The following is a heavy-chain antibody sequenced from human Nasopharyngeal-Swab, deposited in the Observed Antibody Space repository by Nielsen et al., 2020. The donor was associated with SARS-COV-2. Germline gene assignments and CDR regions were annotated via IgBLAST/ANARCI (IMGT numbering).Heavy chain of an antibody. V-gene: IGHV3-23*01. CDR2: ISGSGGST. J-gene: IGHJ2*01. CDR1: GFTFSSYA. CDR3: AKAQGAITYWYFDL. D-gene: IGHD1-26*01. Sequence: ESLKISCAASGFTFSSYAMSWVRQAPGKGLEWVSAISGSGGSTYYADSVKGRFTISRDNSKNTLYLQMNSLRAEDTAVYYCAKAQGAITYWYFDLWGRGTLVTVSS.